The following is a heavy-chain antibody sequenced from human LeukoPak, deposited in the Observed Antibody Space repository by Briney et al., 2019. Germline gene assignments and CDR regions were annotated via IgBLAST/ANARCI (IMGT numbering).Heavy chain of an antibody. Sequence: PSETLSLTCTVSGGSISSYYWSWIRQPPAKGLGWIGYIYYSGSTNYNPSLKSRVTISVDTSKNQFSLKLSSVTAADTAVYYCARDTNYYMDVWGKGTTVTVSS. CDR3: ARDTNYYMDV. D-gene: IGHD2-8*01. CDR1: GGSISSYY. CDR2: IYYSGST. J-gene: IGHJ6*03. V-gene: IGHV4-59*01.